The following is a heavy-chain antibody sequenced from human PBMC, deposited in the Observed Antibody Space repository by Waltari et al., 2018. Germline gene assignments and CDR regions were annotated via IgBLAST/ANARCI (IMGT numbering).Heavy chain of an antibody. CDR1: GGTFSSYT. CDR2: IIPILGIA. V-gene: IGHV1-69*08. J-gene: IGHJ4*02. D-gene: IGHD3-3*01. CDR3: ARDRSDFWSGPLDY. Sequence: QVQLVQSGAEVKKPGSSVKVSCKASGGTFSSYTISRVRQAPGQGLEWMGRIIPILGIANYAQKFQGRVTITADKSTSTAYMELSSLRSEDTAVYYCARDRSDFWSGPLDYWGQGTLVTVSS.